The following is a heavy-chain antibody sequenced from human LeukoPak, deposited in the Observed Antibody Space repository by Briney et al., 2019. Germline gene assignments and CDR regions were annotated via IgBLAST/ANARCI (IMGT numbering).Heavy chain of an antibody. Sequence: SETLSLTCTVSRGSISSSSYYLGWIRQPPGKRLEWIGSFYYIGGTYYNPSLEGRVTISADSSKNQFSLKLTSVTAADTALYYCARILTTFDSWGQGTLVTVSS. CDR3: ARILTTFDS. CDR1: RGSISSSSYY. D-gene: IGHD4-11*01. V-gene: IGHV4-39*01. J-gene: IGHJ4*02. CDR2: FYYIGGT.